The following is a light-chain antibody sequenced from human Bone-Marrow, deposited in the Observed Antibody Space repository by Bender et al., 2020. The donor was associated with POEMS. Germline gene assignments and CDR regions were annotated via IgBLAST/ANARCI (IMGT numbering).Light chain of an antibody. CDR1: SSDVGTYNL. Sequence: QSDLTQPASVSGSPGQSITISCTGTSSDVGTYNLVSWYQQHPGKVPKLMIFEVDKRPSGVSNRFSGSKSGTSVSLAITGLQAEDEADYYCQSFDTSLSGWVFGAGTKLTV. J-gene: IGLJ3*02. V-gene: IGLV2-14*02. CDR3: QSFDTSLSGWV. CDR2: EVD.